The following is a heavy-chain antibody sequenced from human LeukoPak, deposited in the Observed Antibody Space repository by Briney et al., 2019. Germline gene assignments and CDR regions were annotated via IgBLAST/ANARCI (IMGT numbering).Heavy chain of an antibody. Sequence: SETLSLTCTVSGGSISSYYWSWIRQPPGKGLEWIGYIYYSGSTNYNPSLKSRVTISVDTSKNQFSLKLSSVTAADTAVYYCARVNVCSGGSCYPDYWGQGTLVTVSS. V-gene: IGHV4-59*12. D-gene: IGHD2-15*01. J-gene: IGHJ4*02. CDR2: IYYSGST. CDR3: ARVNVCSGGSCYPDY. CDR1: GGSISSYY.